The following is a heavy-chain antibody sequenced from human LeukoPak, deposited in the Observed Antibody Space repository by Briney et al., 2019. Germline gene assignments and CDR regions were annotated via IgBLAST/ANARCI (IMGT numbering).Heavy chain of an antibody. CDR2: IYTSGST. Sequence: SETLSLTCTVSGGSISSYYWSWIRQPAGKGLEWIGRIYTSGSTNYNPSLKSRVTMSVDTSKNQFSLKLSSVTAADTAVYYCARDEPPRGYYDSSGSTVEAAFDIWGQGTMVTVSS. CDR3: ARDEPPRGYYDSSGSTVEAAFDI. V-gene: IGHV4-4*07. J-gene: IGHJ3*02. CDR1: GGSISSYY. D-gene: IGHD3-22*01.